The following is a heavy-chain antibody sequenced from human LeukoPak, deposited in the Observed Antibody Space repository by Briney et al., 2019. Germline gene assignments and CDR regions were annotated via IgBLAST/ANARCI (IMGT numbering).Heavy chain of an antibody. V-gene: IGHV3-48*02. CDR3: ARDPYSSTWSYGMDV. J-gene: IGHJ6*02. CDR1: GFTFSGYI. Sequence: QPGGSLRLSCAASGFTFSGYIMNWVRQAPGKGLEWVSYITSSSSTLYYADSMKGRITISRDNAKNSLYLQMNSLRDEDTAVYYCARDPYSSTWSYGMDVWGQGTTVTVSS. D-gene: IGHD6-6*01. CDR2: ITSSSSTL.